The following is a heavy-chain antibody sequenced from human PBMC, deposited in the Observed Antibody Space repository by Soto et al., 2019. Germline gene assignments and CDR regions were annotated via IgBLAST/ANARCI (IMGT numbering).Heavy chain of an antibody. Sequence: GGSLRLSCAASGFTFSSYSMNWVRQAPGKGLEWVSSISSSSSYIYYADSVKGRFTISRDNAKNSLYLQMNSLRAEDTAVYYCARDANVYYYDSSGYTDWGQGTLVTVSS. CDR1: GFTFSSYS. CDR2: ISSSSSYI. V-gene: IGHV3-21*01. D-gene: IGHD3-22*01. CDR3: ARDANVYYYDSSGYTD. J-gene: IGHJ4*02.